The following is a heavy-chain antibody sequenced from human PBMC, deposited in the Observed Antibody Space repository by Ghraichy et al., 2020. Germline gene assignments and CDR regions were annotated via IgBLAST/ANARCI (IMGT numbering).Heavy chain of an antibody. Sequence: SQTLSLTCAISGDSVSSDTAGWNWIRQSPSRGLEWLGRTYYRSKWYNDYAVSVKSRITITPDTSKNQFSLQLNSVTPDDTAVYYCAREHNLNSFDYWGQGTLVNVSS. V-gene: IGHV6-1*01. D-gene: IGHD5-24*01. CDR1: GDSVSSDTAG. CDR2: TYYRSKWYN. CDR3: AREHNLNSFDY. J-gene: IGHJ4*02.